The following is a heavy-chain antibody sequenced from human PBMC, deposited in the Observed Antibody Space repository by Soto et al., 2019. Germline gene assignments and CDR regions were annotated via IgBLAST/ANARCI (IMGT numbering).Heavy chain of an antibody. D-gene: IGHD5-12*01. V-gene: IGHV4-31*03. J-gene: IGHJ5*02. CDR3: ARDGGNGYDYLWFDP. Sequence: QVQLQESGPGLVKPSQTLSLTCTVSGGSISSGGYYWSWIRQHPGKGLEWIGYIYYSGSTYYNTSLKSRVTISVDTSKNQFTRKRSAVTAADTAVYYCARDGGNGYDYLWFDPWGQGTLVTVSS. CDR2: IYYSGST. CDR1: GGSISSGGYY.